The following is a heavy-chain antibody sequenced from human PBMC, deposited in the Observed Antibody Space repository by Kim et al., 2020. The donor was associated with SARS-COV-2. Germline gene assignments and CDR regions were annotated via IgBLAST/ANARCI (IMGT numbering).Heavy chain of an antibody. Sequence: SVKVSCKASVGTFSSYAISWVRQAPGQGLEWMGGIIPIFGTANYAQKFQGRVTITADESTSTAYMELSSLRSEDTAVYYCARDPPTGAAAGTKWGQGTLVTVSS. D-gene: IGHD6-13*01. CDR2: IIPIFGTA. CDR1: VGTFSSYA. V-gene: IGHV1-69*13. CDR3: ARDPPTGAAAGTK. J-gene: IGHJ4*02.